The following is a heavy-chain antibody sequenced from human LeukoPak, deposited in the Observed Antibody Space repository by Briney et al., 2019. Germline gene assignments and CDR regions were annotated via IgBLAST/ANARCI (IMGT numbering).Heavy chain of an antibody. CDR1: GFTFRDRY. CDR3: VTETTEGAKDY. CDR2: ISSSSHYT. D-gene: IGHD1-14*01. Sequence: GGSQRLSCAASGFTFRDRYMGWVRQVPGKGLAWVSYISSSSHYTNYEASVRGRFIISRDNARDSVYLQMNSLRVEDTAIYYCVTETTEGAKDYWGQGTLVTVSS. V-gene: IGHV3-11*05. J-gene: IGHJ4*02.